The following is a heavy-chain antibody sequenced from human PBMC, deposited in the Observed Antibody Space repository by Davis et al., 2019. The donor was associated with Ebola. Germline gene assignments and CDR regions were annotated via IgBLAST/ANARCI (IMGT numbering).Heavy chain of an antibody. V-gene: IGHV3-23*01. CDR2: ISGSGGST. J-gene: IGHJ3*02. CDR1: GFTFSSYA. Sequence: GESLKISCAASGFTFSSYAMSWVRQAPGKGLEWVSAISGSGGSTYYADSVKGRFTISRDNSKNTLYLQMNSLRAEDTAVYYCARAPIAAAGDDAFDIWGQGTMVTVSS. D-gene: IGHD6-13*01. CDR3: ARAPIAAAGDDAFDI.